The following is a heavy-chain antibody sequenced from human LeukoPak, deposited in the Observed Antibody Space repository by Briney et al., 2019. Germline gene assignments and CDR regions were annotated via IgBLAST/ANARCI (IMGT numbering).Heavy chain of an antibody. J-gene: IGHJ4*02. CDR3: ASSYGSGSYYPKRSRDYFDY. CDR1: GFTFSSYG. Sequence: GGSLRLSCAASGFTFSSYGMHWVRQAPGKGLEWVAVIWYDGSNKYYADSVKGRFTISRDNSKNTLYLQMNSLRAEDTAVYYCASSYGSGSYYPKRSRDYFDYWGQGTLVTVSS. CDR2: IWYDGSNK. V-gene: IGHV3-33*08. D-gene: IGHD3-10*01.